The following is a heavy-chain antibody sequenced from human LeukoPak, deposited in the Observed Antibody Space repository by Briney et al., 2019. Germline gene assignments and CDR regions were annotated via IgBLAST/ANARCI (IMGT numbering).Heavy chain of an antibody. J-gene: IGHJ3*02. CDR3: ARTIRCSGGSCYPGASDAFDI. Sequence: GGSLRLSCAASGFTFSSYAMSWVRQAPGKGLEWVSAISGSGGSTYYADSVKGRFTISRDNAKNSLYLQMNSLRAEDTAVYYCARTIRCSGGSCYPGASDAFDIWGQGTMVTVSS. V-gene: IGHV3-23*01. D-gene: IGHD2-15*01. CDR1: GFTFSSYA. CDR2: ISGSGGST.